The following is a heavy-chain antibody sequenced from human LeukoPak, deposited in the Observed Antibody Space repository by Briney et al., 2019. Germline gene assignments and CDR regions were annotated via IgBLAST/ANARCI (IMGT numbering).Heavy chain of an antibody. D-gene: IGHD3-22*01. Sequence: PGGSLRLSCAASGFTFSSYWMHWVRQAPGKGLVWVSRIKSDGSGAVYADSVKGRFSISRDNAKNTLYLQMNSLRDEDTAVYYCARDGRVVSPPRLAFDIWGHGTMVTVSS. CDR3: ARDGRVVSPPRLAFDI. J-gene: IGHJ3*02. CDR1: GFTFSSYW. V-gene: IGHV3-74*01. CDR2: IKSDGSGA.